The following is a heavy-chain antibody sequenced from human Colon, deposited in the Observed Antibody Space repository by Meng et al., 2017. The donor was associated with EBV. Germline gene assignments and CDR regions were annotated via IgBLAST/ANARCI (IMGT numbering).Heavy chain of an antibody. Sequence: QARLQDAGPGLVKPSQTLSLTCPVSGGSVSSGGYYWTWIRQHPGKGLEWFGHIYYSGSTFYNPSLKRRVIISIDTSKNQFSLNLRSVTAADTAVYYCARVSSGWDYFDYWGQGTLVTVSS. J-gene: IGHJ4*02. CDR2: IYYSGST. CDR3: ARVSSGWDYFDY. V-gene: IGHV4-31*03. CDR1: GGSVSSGGYY. D-gene: IGHD6-19*01.